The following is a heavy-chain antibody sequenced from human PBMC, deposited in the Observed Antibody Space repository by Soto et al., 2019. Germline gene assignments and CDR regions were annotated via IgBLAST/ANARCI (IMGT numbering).Heavy chain of an antibody. CDR2: IYYSGST. CDR3: ASVGLDKGDSDN. Sequence: QVQLQESGPGLVKPSQTLSLTCTVSGGSISSGGYYWSWIRQHPGKGLEWIGYIYYSGSTYYNPPRKWEVTIPVEACRIQFSGTLSSVHAADTSGYCVASVGLDKGDSDNGGRGPLVTVSS. CDR1: GGSISSGGYY. J-gene: IGHJ4*02. V-gene: IGHV4-31*01. D-gene: IGHD3-16*01.